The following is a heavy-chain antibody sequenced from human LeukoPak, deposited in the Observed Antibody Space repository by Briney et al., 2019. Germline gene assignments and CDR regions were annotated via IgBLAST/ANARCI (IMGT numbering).Heavy chain of an antibody. CDR1: GGSMNNNY. Sequence: PSETLSLTCTVSGGSMNNNYWSWIRQPAGKGLEWVGRIHSSGSTNYNPSLKSRVTMSVDTSKNPFSLKLSSVTAADTALYYCARGTLRLGDLSLSNYFDPWGQGTLVTVSS. D-gene: IGHD3-16*02. CDR3: ARGTLRLGDLSLSNYFDP. V-gene: IGHV4-4*07. J-gene: IGHJ5*02. CDR2: IHSSGST.